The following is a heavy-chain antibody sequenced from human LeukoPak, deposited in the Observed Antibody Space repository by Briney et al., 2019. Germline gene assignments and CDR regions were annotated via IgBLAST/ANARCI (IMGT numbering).Heavy chain of an antibody. J-gene: IGHJ4*02. CDR1: SFLFTTNW. V-gene: IGHV3-74*01. D-gene: IGHD5-12*01. Sequence: GGPLRLLCTPSSFLFTTNWMQWVPRAPGKGGVWVSRMNGDGRITSYADSVDGRFTISRHNAKDTLYLQMNSLRVEDTAVYYCVREAWLAPADWGAGTLVTVSS. CDR2: MNGDGRIT. CDR3: VREAWLAPAD.